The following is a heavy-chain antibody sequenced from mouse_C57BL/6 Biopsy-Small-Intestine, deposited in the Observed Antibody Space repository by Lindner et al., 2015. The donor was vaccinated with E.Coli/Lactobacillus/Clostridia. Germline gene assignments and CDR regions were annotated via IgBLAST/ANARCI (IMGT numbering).Heavy chain of an antibody. D-gene: IGHD4-1*01. CDR1: GISITTGNYR. CDR3: ARDFGLGLDY. V-gene: IGHV3-5*01. J-gene: IGHJ2*01. CDR2: IYYSGTI. Sequence: VQLQESGPGLVKPSQSVFLTCTVTGISITTGNYRWSWIRQFPGNKLEWTGYIYYSGTITYNPSLTSRTTITRDTPKNQFFLEMNSLTAEDTATYYCARDFGLGLDYWGQGTTLTVSS.